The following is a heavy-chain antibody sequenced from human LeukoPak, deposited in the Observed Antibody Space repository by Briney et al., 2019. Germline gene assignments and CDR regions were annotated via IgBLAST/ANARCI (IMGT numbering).Heavy chain of an antibody. J-gene: IGHJ6*02. CDR2: ISSSSSYI. CDR3: AKRYCSGGSCYPLSYAYYGFDV. V-gene: IGHV3-21*04. Sequence: GGSLRLSCAASGFTFSSYSMNWVRQAPGKGLEWVSSISSSSSYIYYADSVKGRFTISRDNAKNSLYLQMNSLRAEDTAVYFCAKRYCSGGSCYPLSYAYYGFDVWGQGTTVAVSS. CDR1: GFTFSSYS. D-gene: IGHD2-15*01.